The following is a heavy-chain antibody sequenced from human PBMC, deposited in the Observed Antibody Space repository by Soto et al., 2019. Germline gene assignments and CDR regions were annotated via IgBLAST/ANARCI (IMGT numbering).Heavy chain of an antibody. V-gene: IGHV1-3*01. J-gene: IGHJ4*02. CDR1: GYTFTSFP. Sequence: QVQLVQSGAEVKKPGASVKVSCQASGYTFTSFPIHWVRQAPGQGLECMGWINAANGYTRYSQKFQGRVTITRDTSATTAYMDLTSRTSEDTAVYYCARGGGLDDWGQGTLITVSS. D-gene: IGHD3-10*01. CDR3: ARGGGLDD. CDR2: INAANGYT.